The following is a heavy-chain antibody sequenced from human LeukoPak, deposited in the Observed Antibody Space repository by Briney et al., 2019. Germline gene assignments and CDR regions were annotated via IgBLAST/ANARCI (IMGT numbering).Heavy chain of an antibody. CDR2: ISYSGIT. J-gene: IGHJ3*02. V-gene: IGHV4-59*01. Sequence: SETLSLTCTVSGGSFSSYSWSWVRQPPGKGLEWIGCISYSGITTYNPSLKSRVAISIDTSNNQFSLKLSSVTAADTAVYYCARERVLSLDAFDIWGQGTMVTVSS. CDR3: ARERVLSLDAFDI. CDR1: GGSFSSYS. D-gene: IGHD2-15*01.